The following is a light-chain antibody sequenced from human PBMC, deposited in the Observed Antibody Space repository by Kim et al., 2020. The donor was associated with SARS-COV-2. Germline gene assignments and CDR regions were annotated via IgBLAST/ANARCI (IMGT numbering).Light chain of an antibody. CDR1: ENINNN. CDR3: QQYENWPRT. CDR2: DAS. Sequence: VSQGERVTLSCRASENINNNLVWYQQKPGRAPRVLIYDASIRATGIPARFSGSGSGTDFSLSITSLQSEDFAVYFCQQYENWPRTFGQGTKVDIK. V-gene: IGKV3-15*01. J-gene: IGKJ1*01.